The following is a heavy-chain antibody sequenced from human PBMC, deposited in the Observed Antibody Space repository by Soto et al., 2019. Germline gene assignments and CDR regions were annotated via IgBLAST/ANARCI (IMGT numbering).Heavy chain of an antibody. J-gene: IGHJ6*02. D-gene: IGHD3-10*01. V-gene: IGHV3-33*01. CDR1: GFTFSSYG. CDR3: ARDLGSEDWYYGMDV. Sequence: LRLSCAASGFTFSSYGMHWVRQAPGKGLEWVAVIWYDGSNKYYADSVKGRFTISRDNSKNTLYLQMNSLRAEDTAVYYCARDLGSEDWYYGMDVWGQGTTVTVSS. CDR2: IWYDGSNK.